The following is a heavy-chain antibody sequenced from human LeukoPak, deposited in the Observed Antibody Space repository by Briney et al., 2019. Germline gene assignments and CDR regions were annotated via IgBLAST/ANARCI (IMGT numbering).Heavy chain of an antibody. V-gene: IGHV3-23*01. Sequence: GGSLRLSCAASGFTFSSYAMSWVRQAPGKGLEWVPGISGSGGRTYYADSVKGRFTISRDNSKNTLYLQMNSLRAEDTAVYYWANGGSGTYYSGSGNYFDYWGQGTLVTVSS. CDR1: GFTFSSYA. D-gene: IGHD1-26*01. CDR3: ANGGSGTYYSGSGNYFDY. J-gene: IGHJ4*02. CDR2: ISGSGGRT.